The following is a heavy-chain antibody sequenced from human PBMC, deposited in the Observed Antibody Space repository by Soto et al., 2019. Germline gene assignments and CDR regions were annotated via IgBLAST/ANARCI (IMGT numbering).Heavy chain of an antibody. V-gene: IGHV3-64D*08. Sequence: GGSLRLSCSASGFTFSSYAMHWVRQAPGKGLEYVSAISSNGGSTYYADSVKGRFTISRDNSKNTLYLQMSSLRAEDTAVYYCAKDWSHDYYYYFYMDVWGKGTTVTVSS. J-gene: IGHJ6*03. CDR3: AKDWSHDYYYYFYMDV. CDR1: GFTFSSYA. CDR2: ISSNGGST.